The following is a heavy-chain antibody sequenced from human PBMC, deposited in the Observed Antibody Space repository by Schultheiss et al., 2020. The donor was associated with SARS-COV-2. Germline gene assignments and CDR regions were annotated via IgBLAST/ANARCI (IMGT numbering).Heavy chain of an antibody. CDR2: IKSKTDGGTT. V-gene: IGHV3-15*01. J-gene: IGHJ6*02. CDR1: GFTFSNAW. D-gene: IGHD3-22*01. Sequence: GESLKISCAASGFTFSNAWMSWVRQAPGKGLEWVGRIKSKTDGGTTDYAAPVKGRFTISRDDSKNTLYLQMNSLKTEDTAVYYCTTGGRYYDSSGYYPAVDYYYYGMDVWGQGTTVTVSS. CDR3: TTGGRYYDSSGYYPAVDYYYYGMDV.